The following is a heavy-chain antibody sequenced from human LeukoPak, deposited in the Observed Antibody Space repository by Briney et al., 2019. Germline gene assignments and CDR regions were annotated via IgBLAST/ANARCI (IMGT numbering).Heavy chain of an antibody. CDR1: GFTFSSYG. J-gene: IGHJ4*02. CDR2: ISYDGSNK. V-gene: IGHV3-30*18. D-gene: IGHD4-17*01. CDR3: AKDPYGTYFDY. Sequence: GGSLRLSCAASGFTFSSYGMHWVRQAPGKGLEWVAVISYDGSNKYYADSVKGRFTISRDNSKNTLYLQMNSLRAEDTAVYYCAKDPYGTYFDYRGQGTLVTVSS.